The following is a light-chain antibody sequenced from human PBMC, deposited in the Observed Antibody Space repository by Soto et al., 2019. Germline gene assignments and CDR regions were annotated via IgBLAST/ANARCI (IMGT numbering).Light chain of an antibody. CDR2: EAT. J-gene: IGLJ2*01. V-gene: IGLV2-23*01. Sequence: QSALTQPASVSGSPGQSITVSCTVISSDVGSYNLVSWYQQHPGKVPKLMIYEATKRPSGVSDRFSGSKSGNTASLTISGLQAEDEADYYCCSYSGRDGLIFGAGTKLTVL. CDR3: CSYSGRDGLI. CDR1: SSDVGSYNL.